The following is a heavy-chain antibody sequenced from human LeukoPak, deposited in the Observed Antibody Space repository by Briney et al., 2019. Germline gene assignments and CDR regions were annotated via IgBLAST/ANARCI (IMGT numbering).Heavy chain of an antibody. CDR2: INPNSGGT. V-gene: IGHV1-2*02. CDR3: ARGSEWELRYLDY. D-gene: IGHD1-26*01. Sequence: GASVKVSCKASGYTFTGYYMHWVRQAPGRGLEWMGWINPNSGGTNYAQKFQGRVTMTRDTSISTAYMELSRLRSDDTAVYYCARGSEWELRYLDYWGQGTPVTVSS. J-gene: IGHJ4*02. CDR1: GYTFTGYY.